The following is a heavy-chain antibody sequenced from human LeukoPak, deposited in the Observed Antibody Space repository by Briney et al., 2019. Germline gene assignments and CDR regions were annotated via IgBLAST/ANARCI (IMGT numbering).Heavy chain of an antibody. J-gene: IGHJ4*02. Sequence: SETLSLTCTVSGGSISSGGYYWSWIRQHPGKGLEWIGYIYYSGSTYYNPSLKSRVTISVDTSKNQFSLKLSSVTAADTAVYYCARGAGSWELLFDYWGQGTLVTVSS. V-gene: IGHV4-31*03. D-gene: IGHD1-26*01. CDR1: GGSISSGGYY. CDR3: ARGAGSWELLFDY. CDR2: IYYSGST.